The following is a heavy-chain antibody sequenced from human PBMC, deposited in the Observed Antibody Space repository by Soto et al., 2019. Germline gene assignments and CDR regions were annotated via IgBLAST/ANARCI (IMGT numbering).Heavy chain of an antibody. CDR2: ISYDGSNK. D-gene: IGHD6-19*01. CDR1: GFTFSSYV. J-gene: IGHJ4*02. CDR3: AKAFGRKQWLAGGY. V-gene: IGHV3-30*18. Sequence: QVQLVESGGGVVQPGRSLRLSCAASGFTFSSYVMHWVRQPPGTGLEWVAVISYDGSNKYYADSVKGRFTISSENSKNTLYLQMNSLRAEDTAVYYCAKAFGRKQWLAGGYWGKVTLVTVSS.